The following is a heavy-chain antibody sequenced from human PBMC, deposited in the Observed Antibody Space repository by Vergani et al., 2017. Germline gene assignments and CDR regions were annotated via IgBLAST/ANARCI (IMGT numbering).Heavy chain of an antibody. CDR1: GGSFSGYY. J-gene: IGHJ2*01. V-gene: IGHV4-34*01. CDR3: ARGGVRPVPRAQGIAARPDKYFDL. CDR2: INHSGST. D-gene: IGHD6-6*01. Sequence: QVQLQQWGAGLLKPSETLSLTCAVYGGSFSGYYWSWIRQPPGKGLEWIGEINHSGSTNYNPSLKSGVTISVDTSKNLFSLKLSAVTAADTAVYYCARGGVRPVPRAQGIAARPDKYFDLWGRGTLVTVSS.